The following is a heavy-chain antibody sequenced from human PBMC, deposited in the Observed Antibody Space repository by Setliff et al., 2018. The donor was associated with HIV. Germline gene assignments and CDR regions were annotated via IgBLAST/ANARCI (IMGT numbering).Heavy chain of an antibody. CDR1: GGSISSGSYY. J-gene: IGHJ5*02. V-gene: IGHV4-61*02. D-gene: IGHD1-26*01. CDR2: IYTSGST. Sequence: SETLSLTCTVSGGSISSGSYYWSWIRQPAGKGLEWIGRIYTSGSTNYNPSLKSRVTMSVDTSKNQFSLRLTSVTAADTAVYYCARVSLGLYSGSYPWGQGILVTVSS. CDR3: ARVSLGLYSGSYP.